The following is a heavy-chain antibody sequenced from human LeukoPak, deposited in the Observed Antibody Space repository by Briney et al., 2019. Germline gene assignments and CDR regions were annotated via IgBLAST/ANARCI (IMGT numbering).Heavy chain of an antibody. J-gene: IGHJ4*02. CDR2: IYYSGST. Sequence: PSETLSLTCTVSGGSISSSSYYWGWIRQPPGKGLEWIGSIYYSGSTYYNPSLKSRVTISVDTSKNQFSLKLSSVTAADTAVYYCARGRGCSGGSCYTRVNDFDYWGQGTLVTVSS. CDR3: ARGRGCSGGSCYTRVNDFDY. V-gene: IGHV4-39*07. D-gene: IGHD2-15*01. CDR1: GGSISSSSYY.